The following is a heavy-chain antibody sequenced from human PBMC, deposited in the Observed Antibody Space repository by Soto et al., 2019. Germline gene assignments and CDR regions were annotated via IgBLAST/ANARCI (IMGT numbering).Heavy chain of an antibody. D-gene: IGHD5-18*01. CDR2: IYYSGST. CDR1: GGSISSGDYY. J-gene: IGHJ4*02. CDR3: ASNSYGYIFYDH. V-gene: IGHV4-30-4*01. Sequence: SETLSLTCAVSGGSISSGDYYWSWIRQPPGKGLEWIGYIYYSGSTYYNPSLKSRVTISVDTSKNQFSLKLSSVTAADTAVYYCASNSYGYIFYDHWGQGTLVTVSS.